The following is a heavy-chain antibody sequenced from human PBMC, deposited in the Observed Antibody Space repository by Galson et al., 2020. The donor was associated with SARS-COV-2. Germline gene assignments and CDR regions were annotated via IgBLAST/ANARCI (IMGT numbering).Heavy chain of an antibody. CDR1: GFTFDDYA. J-gene: IGHJ4*02. CDR3: AKDHTPWSGSSPSY. D-gene: IGHD3-10*01. CDR2: ISWNSGSI. V-gene: IGHV3-9*01. Sequence: GGSLRLSCAASGFTFDDYAMHWVRQAPGKGLEWVSGISWNSGSIGYADSVKGRFTISRDNAKNSLYLQMNSLRAEDTALYYCAKDHTPWSGSSPSYWGQGTLVTVSS.